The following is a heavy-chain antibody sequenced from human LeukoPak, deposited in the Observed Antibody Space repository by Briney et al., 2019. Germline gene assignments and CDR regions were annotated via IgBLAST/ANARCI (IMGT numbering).Heavy chain of an antibody. CDR2: IIPIFGTV. V-gene: IGHV1-69*01. CDR1: GGTFNNYA. Sequence: ASVKVSCKAFGGTFNNYAFSWVRQAPGQGLEWMGGIIPIFGTVNYAQKFQGRVTITADESTSTAYMELSSLRSEDTAVYYCARAARYGVNYFDLWGQGTLVTVSS. D-gene: IGHD4/OR15-4a*01. J-gene: IGHJ5*02. CDR3: ARAARYGVNYFDL.